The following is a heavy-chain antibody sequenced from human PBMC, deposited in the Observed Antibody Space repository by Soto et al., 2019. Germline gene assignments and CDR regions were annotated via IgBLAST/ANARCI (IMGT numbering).Heavy chain of an antibody. CDR1: GLTLSHYW. V-gene: IGHV3-74*01. CDR3: ASLSAPDDF. D-gene: IGHD6-25*01. CDR2: ISNDDRNI. J-gene: IGHJ4*02. Sequence: EVLLVEAGGGVVQPGGSMRLACAASGLTLSHYWMHWVRQVPGKGLEWVAEISNDDRNIRTSYADSGKGRFTVSRDEAKITLYLQMTSLRGDDTAVYYCASLSAPDDFWGQGAQVTVSS.